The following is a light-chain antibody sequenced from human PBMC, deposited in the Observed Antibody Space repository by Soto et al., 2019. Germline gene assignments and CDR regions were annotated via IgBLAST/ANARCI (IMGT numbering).Light chain of an antibody. CDR3: QQYGSSSGWT. Sequence: ETVLTQSPATLSLSPGERATLSCRASRRVSSNYLAWYQQKPGQCPRLLIYGASNRATGIPDRFSGSGSGTDFTLTISRLEPEDFAMYYCQQYGSSSGWTFGQGTKVDIK. CDR1: RRVSSNY. V-gene: IGKV3-20*01. J-gene: IGKJ1*01. CDR2: GAS.